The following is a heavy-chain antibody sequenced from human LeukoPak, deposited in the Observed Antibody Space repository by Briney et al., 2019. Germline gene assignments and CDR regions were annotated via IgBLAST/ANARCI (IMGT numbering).Heavy chain of an antibody. CDR2: IRNKANRYTT. V-gene: IGHV3-72*01. D-gene: IGHD7-27*01. J-gene: IGHJ4*02. Sequence: GGSLRLSCAASGFTFSDHHMDWVRQAPGEGLEWVARIRNKANRYTTEYAASVKGRFTISRDDSENSLYLQMDSLKSEDTAVYYCARSPLGIAPFDYWGQGTLVTVSS. CDR3: ARSPLGIAPFDY. CDR1: GFTFSDHH.